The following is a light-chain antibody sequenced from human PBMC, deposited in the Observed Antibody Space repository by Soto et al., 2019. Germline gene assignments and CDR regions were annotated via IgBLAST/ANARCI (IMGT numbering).Light chain of an antibody. CDR1: QGIRHY. CDR2: EAF. CDR3: QNFDSAPQT. Sequence: DIQMTQSPSSLSASVGDRVTITCRASQGIRHYLAWYQQKPGKVPRLLIYEAFNLQSGVPSRFRGGGSGTEFTLTISSLQPEDAATYYCQNFDSAPQTFGQGTKVEIK. V-gene: IGKV1-27*01. J-gene: IGKJ1*01.